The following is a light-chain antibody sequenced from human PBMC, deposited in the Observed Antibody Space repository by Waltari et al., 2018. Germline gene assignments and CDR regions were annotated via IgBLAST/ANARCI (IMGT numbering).Light chain of an antibody. CDR1: RSVLYNSNNKNY. J-gene: IGKJ5*01. CDR2: WAS. V-gene: IGKV4-1*01. CDR3: QQYYSSPIS. Sequence: EIVMMQSPDSLAVSLGERAAINCKSSRSVLYNSNNKNYLAWYQQKPRQPPKLLINWASSRESGVPDRFSGSGSGTDFTLTISSLQAEDVAVYYCQQYYSSPISFGQGTRLEIK.